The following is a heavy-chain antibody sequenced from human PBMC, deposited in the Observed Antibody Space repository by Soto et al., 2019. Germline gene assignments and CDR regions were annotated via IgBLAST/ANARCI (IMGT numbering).Heavy chain of an antibody. J-gene: IGHJ4*02. Sequence: QITLKESGPTLVKPTQTLTLTCTLSGFSLNASGVRVGWIRQPPGKALEWLALIYWDDGKRYSPSLKNRLTVTKDTLKNQVVLTMTNMDPADTGTYYCAHGEYSNDGWCFFDYWGQGTLVTVSS. CDR3: AHGEYSNDGWCFFDY. V-gene: IGHV2-5*02. CDR2: IYWDDGK. CDR1: GFSLNASGVR. D-gene: IGHD1-1*01.